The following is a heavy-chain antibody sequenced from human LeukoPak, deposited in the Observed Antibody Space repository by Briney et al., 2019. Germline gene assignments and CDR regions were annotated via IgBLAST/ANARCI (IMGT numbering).Heavy chain of an antibody. CDR1: GGSFSGYY. J-gene: IGHJ6*03. Sequence: SETLSLTCALYGGSFSGYYWSWIRQPPGKGLEWIGEINHSGSTNYNPSLKSRVTISVDTSKNQFSLKLSSVTAADTAVYYCARGPTYYYDSSGYFKVLYYYYYYMDVWGKGTTVTISS. CDR2: INHSGST. V-gene: IGHV4-34*01. CDR3: ARGPTYYYDSSGYFKVLYYYYYYMDV. D-gene: IGHD3-22*01.